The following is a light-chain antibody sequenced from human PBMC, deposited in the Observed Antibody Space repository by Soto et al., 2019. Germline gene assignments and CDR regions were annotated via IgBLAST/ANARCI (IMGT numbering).Light chain of an antibody. CDR3: SSYAGSNMVV. V-gene: IGLV2-8*01. Sequence: QSALTQPPSASGSPGQSVTICCTGTSSDVGGYNYVSWYQQHPGKAPKLMIYEVSKRPSGVPDRFSGSKSGNTASLTVSGLQAEDEADYYCSSYAGSNMVVFGGGTKLTVL. J-gene: IGLJ2*01. CDR2: EVS. CDR1: SSDVGGYNY.